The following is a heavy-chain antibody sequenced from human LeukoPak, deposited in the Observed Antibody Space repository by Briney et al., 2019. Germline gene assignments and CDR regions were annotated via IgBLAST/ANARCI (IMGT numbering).Heavy chain of an antibody. J-gene: IGHJ4*02. D-gene: IGHD5-18*01. Sequence: SETLSLTCTVSGGSISSYYWSWIRQPPGKGLEWIGHIYYGGSTNYNPSLKSRVTISVDTSKNQFSLKLSSVAAADTAVYYCARTSKQLWLDYWGQGTLVTVSS. CDR1: GGSISSYY. CDR3: ARTSKQLWLDY. CDR2: IYYGGST. V-gene: IGHV4-59*08.